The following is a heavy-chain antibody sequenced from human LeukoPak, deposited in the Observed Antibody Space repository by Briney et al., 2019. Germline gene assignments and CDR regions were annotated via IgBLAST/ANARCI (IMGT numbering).Heavy chain of an antibody. CDR1: GYTFTSYG. CDR2: ISAYNGNT. V-gene: IGHV1-18*01. D-gene: IGHD2-2*01. CDR3: ARDSCLGNPSTSCSANLYYYYGMDV. Sequence: ASVKVSCKASGYTFTSYGISWVRQAPGQGLEWMGWISAYNGNTNYAQKLQGRVTMTTDTSTSTAYMELRSLRSDDTAVYYCARDSCLGNPSTSCSANLYYYYGMDVWGQGTTVTVSS. J-gene: IGHJ6*02.